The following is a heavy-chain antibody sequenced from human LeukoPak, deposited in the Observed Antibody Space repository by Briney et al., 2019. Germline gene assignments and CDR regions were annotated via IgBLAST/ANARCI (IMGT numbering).Heavy chain of an antibody. D-gene: IGHD3-22*01. V-gene: IGHV3-30*03. J-gene: IGHJ4*02. CDR3: ARAGNYYDSSSYYPTLGY. CDR1: GFTFSSYG. CDR2: ISYDGSNK. Sequence: GGSLRLSCAASGFTFSSYGMHWVRQAPGKGLEWVAVISYDGSNKYYADSVKGRFTISRDNSKNTLYLQMNSLRAEDTAVYYCARAGNYYDSSSYYPTLGYWGQGALVTVSS.